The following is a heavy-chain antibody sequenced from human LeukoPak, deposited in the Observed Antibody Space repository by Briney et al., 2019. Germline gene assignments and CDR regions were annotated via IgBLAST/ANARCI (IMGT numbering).Heavy chain of an antibody. CDR3: AREMVRGVITY. CDR1: GGSISSYY. J-gene: IGHJ4*02. Sequence: KPSETLSLTCTVSGGSISSYYWSWIRQPAGKGLKWIGHIYTSGSTNYNPSLKSRVTMSVDTSKNQFSLKLSSVTAADTAVYYCAREMVRGVITYWGQGTLVTVSS. V-gene: IGHV4-4*07. CDR2: IYTSGST. D-gene: IGHD3-10*01.